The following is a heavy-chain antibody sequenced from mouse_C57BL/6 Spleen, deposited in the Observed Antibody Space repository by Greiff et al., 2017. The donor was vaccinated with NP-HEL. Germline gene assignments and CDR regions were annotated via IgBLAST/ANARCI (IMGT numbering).Heavy chain of an antibody. CDR3: EREDGNSFAY. J-gene: IGHJ3*01. V-gene: IGHV1-64*01. CDR1: GYTFTSYW. CDR2: IHPNSGST. Sequence: QVQLQQPGAELVKPGASVKLSCKASGYTFTSYWMHWVKQRPGQGLEWIGMIHPNSGSTNYNEKFKSKATLTVDKSSSTAYMQLSSLTSEDSAVYYCEREDGNSFAYWGQGTLVTVSA. D-gene: IGHD2-1*01.